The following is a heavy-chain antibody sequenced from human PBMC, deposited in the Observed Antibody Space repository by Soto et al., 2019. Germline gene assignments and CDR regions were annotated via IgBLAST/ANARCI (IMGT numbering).Heavy chain of an antibody. J-gene: IGHJ4*02. CDR2: IWYDGSNK. V-gene: IGHV3-33*01. D-gene: IGHD5-12*01. CDR3: AREVAGEWLQFGPFTD. Sequence: QVQLVESGGGVVQPGRSLRLFCAASGFTFSSYGMHWVRQAPGKGLEWVAVIWYDGSNKYYADSVKGRFTISRDNSKNTLYLQMNSLRAEDTAVYYCAREVAGEWLQFGPFTDWGQGTLVTVSS. CDR1: GFTFSSYG.